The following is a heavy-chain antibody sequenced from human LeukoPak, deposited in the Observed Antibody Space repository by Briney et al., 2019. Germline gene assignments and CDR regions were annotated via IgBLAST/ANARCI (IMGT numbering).Heavy chain of an antibody. Sequence: GGSLRLSCVASGFTFSSYGMHWVRQAPGKGLEWVAFMRYDGNNKYYADSVKGRFTISRDNSKNTLYLQMNSLRAEDTAVYYCAKDSQSYSGSYSNYWGQGTLVTVSS. CDR1: GFTFSSYG. D-gene: IGHD1-26*01. CDR3: AKDSQSYSGSYSNY. CDR2: MRYDGNNK. J-gene: IGHJ4*02. V-gene: IGHV3-30*02.